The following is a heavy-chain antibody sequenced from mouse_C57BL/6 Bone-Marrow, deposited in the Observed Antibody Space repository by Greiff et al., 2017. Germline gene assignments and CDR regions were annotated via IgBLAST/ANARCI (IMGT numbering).Heavy chain of an antibody. D-gene: IGHD2-10*02. CDR2: INPYNGGT. CDR1: GYTFTDYY. CDR3: ARRYGNYAMDY. Sequence: VQLQQSGPVLVKPGASVKMSCKASGYTFTDYYRKWVKKSKGKSLKWIGGINPYNGGTSYNQKFKGKATLSVDKSSSTAYRELNSLTSEDSAVYYCARRYGNYAMDYWGQGTSVTVSS. J-gene: IGHJ4*01. V-gene: IGHV1-19*01.